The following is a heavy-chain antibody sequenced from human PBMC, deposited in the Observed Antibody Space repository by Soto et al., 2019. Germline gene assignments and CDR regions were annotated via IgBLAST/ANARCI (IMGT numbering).Heavy chain of an antibody. Sequence: SETLSLTCTVSGGSISSYYWSWIRQPPGKGLEWIGYIYYSGSTNYNPSLKSRVTISVDTSKNQFSLKLSSVTAADTAVYYCARSVTTYYYYYMDVWSKGTTVPVSS. CDR3: ARSVTTYYYYYMDV. D-gene: IGHD4-17*01. CDR2: IYYSGST. V-gene: IGHV4-59*01. CDR1: GGSISSYY. J-gene: IGHJ6*03.